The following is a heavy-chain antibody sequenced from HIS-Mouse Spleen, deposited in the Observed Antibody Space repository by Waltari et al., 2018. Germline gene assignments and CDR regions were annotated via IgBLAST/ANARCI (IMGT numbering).Heavy chain of an antibody. CDR1: GGTFSSYA. Sequence: QVQLVQSGAEVKKPGSSVKVSCKASGGTFSSYAISWVQQAPGQGLEWMGRNSTIICIATDAQTFQGRVTITADKSTSTAYMELSSLRSEDTAVYYCARVPSSTRWGYFDYWGQGTLVTVSS. CDR2: NSTIICIA. V-gene: IGHV1-69*04. CDR3: ARVPSSTRWGYFDY. D-gene: IGHD7-27*01. J-gene: IGHJ4*02.